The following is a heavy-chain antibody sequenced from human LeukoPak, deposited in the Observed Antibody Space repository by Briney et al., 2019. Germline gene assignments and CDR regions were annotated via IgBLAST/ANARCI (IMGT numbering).Heavy chain of an antibody. D-gene: IGHD3-9*01. V-gene: IGHV3-48*04. CDR1: GFTFRSYS. J-gene: IGHJ4*02. Sequence: PGGSLRLSCAASGFTFRSYSMNWVRQAPGKGLEWVSYISSSSSTIYYADSVKGRFTISRDNAKNSLYLQMNGLRAEDTAVYYCASYYDILYYFDYWGPGTLVTVSS. CDR2: ISSSSSTI. CDR3: ASYYDILYYFDY.